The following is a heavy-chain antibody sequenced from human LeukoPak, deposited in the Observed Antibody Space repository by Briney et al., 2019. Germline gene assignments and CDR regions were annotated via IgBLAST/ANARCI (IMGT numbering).Heavy chain of an antibody. Sequence: PGGSLRLSCAASGFTFSSYGMHWVRQAPGKGLEWVAVIWYDGSNKYYADSVKGRFTISRDNSKNTLYLQMNSLRAEDTAVYYCARDGSRLAWSGYDSGIDYWGQGTLVTVSS. D-gene: IGHD5-12*01. J-gene: IGHJ4*02. CDR1: GFTFSSYG. CDR3: ARDGSRLAWSGYDSGIDY. V-gene: IGHV3-33*01. CDR2: IWYDGSNK.